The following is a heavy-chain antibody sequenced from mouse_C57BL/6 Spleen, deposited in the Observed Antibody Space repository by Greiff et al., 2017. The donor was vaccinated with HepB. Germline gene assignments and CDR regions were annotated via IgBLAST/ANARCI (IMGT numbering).Heavy chain of an antibody. CDR2: IYPRSGNT. CDR3: ARKDGYYDDY. CDR1: GYTFTSYG. Sequence: QVQLKESGAELARPGASVKLSCKASGYTFTSYGISWVKQRTGQGLEWIGEIYPRSGNTYYNEKFKGKATLTADKSSSTAYMELRSLTSEDSAVYFCARKDGYYDDYWGQGTTLTVSS. D-gene: IGHD2-3*01. J-gene: IGHJ2*01. V-gene: IGHV1-81*01.